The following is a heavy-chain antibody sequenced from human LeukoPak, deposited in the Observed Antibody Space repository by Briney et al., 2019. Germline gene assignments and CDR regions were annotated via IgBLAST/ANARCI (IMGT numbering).Heavy chain of an antibody. J-gene: IGHJ4*02. D-gene: IGHD5-18*01. Sequence: GGSWSLSWVASEFTFRNYAVSGFRQAPKKGLDWVSVISGSAHKIRYADSVKGRFTISRDNSENIVYLQMNNLRAEDTAVYYCATERGRATVYFDYWGQGTLVTVSS. CDR1: EFTFRNYA. CDR2: ISGSAHKI. V-gene: IGHV3-23*01. CDR3: ATERGRATVYFDY.